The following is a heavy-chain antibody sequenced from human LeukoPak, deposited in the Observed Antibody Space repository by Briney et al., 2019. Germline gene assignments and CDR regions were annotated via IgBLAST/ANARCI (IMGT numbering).Heavy chain of an antibody. Sequence: GASVKVSCKASGGTFSSYAINWVRQAPGQGLEWMGGIIPIFGTANYAQKFQGRVTITADESTSTAYMELSSLRSEDTAVYYCARAPRGTSKGPKDPFDVWGQGTMVTVSS. V-gene: IGHV1-69*13. CDR1: GGTFSSYA. CDR2: IIPIFGTA. D-gene: IGHD1-14*01. J-gene: IGHJ3*01. CDR3: ARAPRGTSKGPKDPFDV.